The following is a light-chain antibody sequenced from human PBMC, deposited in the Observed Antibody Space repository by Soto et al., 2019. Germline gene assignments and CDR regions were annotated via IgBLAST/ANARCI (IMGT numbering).Light chain of an antibody. Sequence: DIQLTQSPSFLSASVGDRVTITCRASQGIRSYLAWYQQKPGKAPELLIYAASTLQSGVPSRFSGSQSGTEFTLPISSLQPYDFATYYCQQLSIYPRSFGQGTKVEIK. V-gene: IGKV1-9*01. CDR1: QGIRSY. CDR3: QQLSIYPRS. CDR2: AAS. J-gene: IGKJ1*01.